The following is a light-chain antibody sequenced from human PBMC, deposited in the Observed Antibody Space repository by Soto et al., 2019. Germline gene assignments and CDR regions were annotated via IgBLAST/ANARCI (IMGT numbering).Light chain of an antibody. V-gene: IGLV2-14*01. J-gene: IGLJ1*01. Sequence: QPALTQPASVSGSPGQSIAISCTGTSSDVGGYDYVSWYQQHPDKAPKLMIYEVTKRPSWVSNRFSGSKSGNTASLTISGLQPEDEADYYCSSHTSGSTRVFGSGTKLTVL. CDR1: SSDVGGYDY. CDR3: SSHTSGSTRV. CDR2: EVT.